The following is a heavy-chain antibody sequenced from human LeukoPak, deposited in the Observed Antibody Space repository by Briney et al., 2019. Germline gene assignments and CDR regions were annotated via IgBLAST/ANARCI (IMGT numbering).Heavy chain of an antibody. CDR2: IYYSGNT. CDR3: ARAIVATISFDY. Sequence: PSETLSLTCTVSGGSISSGGYYWSWIRQHPGKGLEWIGFIYYSGNTYYNPSPKSRLTISVDTSKNQFSLKLTSVTAADTAVYYCARAIVATISFDYWGQGTLVTVSS. J-gene: IGHJ4*02. CDR1: GGSISSGGYY. V-gene: IGHV4-31*03. D-gene: IGHD5-12*01.